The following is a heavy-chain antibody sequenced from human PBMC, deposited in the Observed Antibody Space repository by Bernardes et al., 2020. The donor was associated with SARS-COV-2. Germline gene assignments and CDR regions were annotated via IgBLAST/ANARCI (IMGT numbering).Heavy chain of an antibody. CDR3: WVRVETGGVVFDH. CDR2: ISPHSANT. V-gene: IGHV1-18*04. J-gene: IGHJ4*02. Sequence: VKVSCTASGYSFSNHDMSWVRQAPGQGLEWVGWISPHSANTNYAQNLQGRVSMTTDASARTGYMELRSLRSDDTAVYYCWVRVETGGVVFDHWGQGTLVTVSP. CDR1: GYSFSNHD. D-gene: IGHD1-26*01.